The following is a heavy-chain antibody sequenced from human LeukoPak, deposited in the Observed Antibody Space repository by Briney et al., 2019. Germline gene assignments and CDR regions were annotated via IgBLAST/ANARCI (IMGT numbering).Heavy chain of an antibody. CDR1: GYTFTRYG. Sequence: ASVKVSCKASGYTFTRYGISWVRQAPGQGLEWMGWISAYDGKKNYAQKLKGRVTITTDKSTNTAYMEMRSLRPDDTAVYYCPRDQFESELSYPGAFDIWGQGTMVTVSS. CDR2: ISAYDGKK. CDR3: PRDQFESELSYPGAFDI. J-gene: IGHJ3*02. V-gene: IGHV1-18*01. D-gene: IGHD1-26*01.